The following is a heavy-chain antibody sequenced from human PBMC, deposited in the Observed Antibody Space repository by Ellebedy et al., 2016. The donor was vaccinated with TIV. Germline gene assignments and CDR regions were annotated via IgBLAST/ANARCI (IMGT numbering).Heavy chain of an antibody. Sequence: SVKVSXKASRGTFSSYAISWVRQAPGQGLEWMGGIIPIFGTANYAQKFQGRVTITADKSTSTGYMELSSLRSEDTAVYYCARGTSSPRNYYGMDVWGQGTTVTVSS. CDR1: RGTFSSYA. D-gene: IGHD2-2*01. J-gene: IGHJ6*02. CDR2: IIPIFGTA. V-gene: IGHV1-69*06. CDR3: ARGTSSPRNYYGMDV.